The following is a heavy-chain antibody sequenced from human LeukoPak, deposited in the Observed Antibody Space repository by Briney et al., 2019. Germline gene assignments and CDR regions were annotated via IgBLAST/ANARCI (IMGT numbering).Heavy chain of an antibody. CDR2: MNPNSGNT. J-gene: IGHJ4*02. V-gene: IGHV1-8*01. Sequence: EASVKVSCKASGYTFTTYDINWVRQATGQGLEWMGWMNPNSGNTGYAQKFQGRVTITRDTSASTAYMELSSLRSEDTAVYYCARGRCVGSTNCYYSDSWGQGTLVTVSS. CDR3: ARGRCVGSTNCYYSDS. D-gene: IGHD2-2*01. CDR1: GYTFTTYD.